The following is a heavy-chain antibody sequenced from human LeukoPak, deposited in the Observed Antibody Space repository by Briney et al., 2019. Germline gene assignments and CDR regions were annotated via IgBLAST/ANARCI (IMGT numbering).Heavy chain of an antibody. CDR1: GFTVNSKF. CDR3: ARDLNWETY. Sequence: GGSLRLSCAASGFTVNSKFMNWVRQAPGKGLAWVSVIYTGGSTYYADSVKGRFTISTDNSKNTVYLQMNSLRAEDTAVYYCARDLNWETYWGQGTLVSVSS. CDR2: IYTGGST. V-gene: IGHV3-66*01. J-gene: IGHJ4*02. D-gene: IGHD7-27*01.